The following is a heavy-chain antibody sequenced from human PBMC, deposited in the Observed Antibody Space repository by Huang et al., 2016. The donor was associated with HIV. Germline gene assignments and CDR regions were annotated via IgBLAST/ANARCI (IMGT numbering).Heavy chain of an antibody. Sequence: QLQLQESGPGLVKPSETLSLTCTVSGGSIRSDNYYWGWIRQPPGKGLEWIGSIYYSGGTYYNPYLKRRVTITVDTSKNHFSLRMRSVTAADTAVYYCARLPGSITMIRGVITDPYWGQGTLVTVSS. CDR3: ARLPGSITMIRGVITDPY. J-gene: IGHJ4*02. V-gene: IGHV4-39*02. CDR2: IYYSGGT. CDR1: GGSIRSDNYY. D-gene: IGHD3-10*01.